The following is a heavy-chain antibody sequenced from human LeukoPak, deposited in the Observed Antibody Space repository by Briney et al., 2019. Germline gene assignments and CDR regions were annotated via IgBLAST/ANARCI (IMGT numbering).Heavy chain of an antibody. CDR3: ARESSWGNFDY. V-gene: IGHV4-59*01. CDR2: IYYSGST. Sequence: SETLSLTCTVSGGSISSYYWSWIRQPPGKGLEWIGYIYYSGSTNYNPSLKSRVTISVDTSKNQFSLKLSYVTAADTAVYFCARESSWGNFDYRGQGTLVTVSS. CDR1: GGSISSYY. D-gene: IGHD7-27*01. J-gene: IGHJ4*02.